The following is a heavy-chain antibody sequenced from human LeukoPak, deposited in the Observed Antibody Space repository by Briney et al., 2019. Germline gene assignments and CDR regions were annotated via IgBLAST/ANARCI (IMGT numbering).Heavy chain of an antibody. V-gene: IGHV3-15*01. CDR2: IKSRTDGGTT. J-gene: IGHJ6*02. CDR1: GFTFSNAW. D-gene: IGHD3-16*01. Sequence: GGSLRLSCAASGFTFSNAWMSWVRQAPGKGLDWVGRIKSRTDGGTTDYAAPVKGRFTISRDDSKNTLYLQMNSLNTEDTAVYYCNRALSYYGMDVWGQGTAVTVSS. CDR3: NRALSYYGMDV.